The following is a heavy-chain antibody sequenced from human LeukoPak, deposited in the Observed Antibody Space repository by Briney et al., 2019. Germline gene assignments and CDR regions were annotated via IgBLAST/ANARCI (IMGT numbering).Heavy chain of an antibody. J-gene: IGHJ4*02. CDR3: AKDPTHYRVWDYYETIGLSY. CDR2: ISWNSGSI. CDR1: GFTFDDYA. V-gene: IGHV3-9*01. D-gene: IGHD3-22*01. Sequence: PGRSLRLSCAASGFTFDDYAMHWVRQAPGKGLEWVSGISWNSGSIGYADSVKGRFTISRDNSKNTLNLQMNSLRAEDTAVYYCAKDPTHYRVWDYYETIGLSYWGQGTLVTVSS.